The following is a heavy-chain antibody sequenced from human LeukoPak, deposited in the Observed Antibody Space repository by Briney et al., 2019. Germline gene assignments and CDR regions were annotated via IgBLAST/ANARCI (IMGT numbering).Heavy chain of an antibody. CDR1: GGSISSYY. J-gene: IGHJ4*02. D-gene: IGHD2-15*01. Sequence: PSETLSLTCTVSGGSISSYYWSWIRQPPGKRLEWIGYIYYSGSTNYNPSLKSRVTISVDTSKNQFSLKLSSVTAADTAVYYCARVFCSGGSCFDYWGQGTLVTVSS. CDR3: ARVFCSGGSCFDY. CDR2: IYYSGST. V-gene: IGHV4-59*08.